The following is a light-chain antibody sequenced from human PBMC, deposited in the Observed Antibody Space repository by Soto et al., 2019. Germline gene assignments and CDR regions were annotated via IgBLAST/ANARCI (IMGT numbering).Light chain of an antibody. V-gene: IGLV2-14*01. Sequence: QSVLTQSASVSGSPGQSTTIPFTGTSSDVGGYDYVSWYQQHPGKVPKLIIYEVIKRPSGVSHRFSGSKSGNTASLTISGLQTEDEADYYCSSYTTSSALVFGGGTKGTVL. CDR1: SSDVGGYDY. CDR3: SSYTTSSALV. CDR2: EVI. J-gene: IGLJ2*01.